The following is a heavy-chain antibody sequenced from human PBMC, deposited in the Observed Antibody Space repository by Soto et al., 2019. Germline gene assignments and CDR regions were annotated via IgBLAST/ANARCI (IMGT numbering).Heavy chain of an antibody. CDR2: IYAADSYT. CDR1: GYSFTNYW. CDR3: VVISAAGTGVLDY. D-gene: IGHD6-13*01. J-gene: IGHJ4*02. Sequence: PGESLKISCEGSGYSFTNYWVAWVRQKPGKGLEWMAIIYAADSYTGYGPSSQGRISTSVDNSISTAYLQWNSLQASDSAIYFCVVISAAGTGVLDYWGQGTLVTVSS. V-gene: IGHV5-51*01.